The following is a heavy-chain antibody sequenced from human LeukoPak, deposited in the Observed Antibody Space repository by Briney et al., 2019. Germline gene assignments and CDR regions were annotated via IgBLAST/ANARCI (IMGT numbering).Heavy chain of an antibody. J-gene: IGHJ5*02. D-gene: IGHD2-2*01. V-gene: IGHV1-2*02. CDR1: GYTFIGYY. Sequence: ASVKVSCKASGYTFIGYYMHWVRQAPGQGLEWMGWINPNSGGTNYAQKFQGRVTMTRDTSISTAYMELSRLRSDDTAVYYCARDPVVPAAEDRTGNWFDPWGQGTLVTVSS. CDR3: ARDPVVPAAEDRTGNWFDP. CDR2: INPNSGGT.